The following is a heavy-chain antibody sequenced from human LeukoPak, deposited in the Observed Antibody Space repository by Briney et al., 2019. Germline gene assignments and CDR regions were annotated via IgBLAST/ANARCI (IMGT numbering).Heavy chain of an antibody. CDR2: IRYDGSNK. CDR3: AKAGARGNVNWFDS. CDR1: GFTFSSYG. Sequence: GGSLRLSCAASGFTFSSYGMHWVRQAPGEGLEWVAFIRYDGSNKYYADSVKGRFTTSRDNSKNILYLQMNNLRGEDTAVYYCAKAGARGNVNWFDSWGQGTLVTVSS. V-gene: IGHV3-30*02. J-gene: IGHJ5*01. D-gene: IGHD1-1*01.